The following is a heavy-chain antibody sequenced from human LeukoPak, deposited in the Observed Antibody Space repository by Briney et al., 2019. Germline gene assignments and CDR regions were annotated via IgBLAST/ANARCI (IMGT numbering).Heavy chain of an antibody. CDR3: VRAYYSTSFYPF. J-gene: IGHJ4*02. D-gene: IGHD6-6*01. CDR1: GASLYGYF. V-gene: IGHV4-34*01. Sequence: SETLSLTCAVNGASLYGYFWSWIRQPPGKGLEWIGEINHSGSTRYNPSLKSRVTISVDTSTNQLSLKLNSVTAADTAVYYCVRAYYSTSFYPFWGQGAMVTVSS. CDR2: INHSGST.